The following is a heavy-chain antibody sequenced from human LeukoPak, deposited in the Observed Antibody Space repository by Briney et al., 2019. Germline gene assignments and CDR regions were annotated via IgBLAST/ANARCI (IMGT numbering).Heavy chain of an antibody. J-gene: IGHJ5*02. CDR3: ARVSDDYDFWSGYYRYWFDP. CDR1: GFTFSNYW. CDR2: IKQDGSET. Sequence: GGSLRLSCAASGFTFSNYWMSWVRQAPGKGLEWVANIKQDGSETYYVDSVKGRFTISRDNAKNSLYLQMNSLRAEDTAVYYCARVSDDYDFWSGYYRYWFDPWGQGTLVTVSS. V-gene: IGHV3-7*01. D-gene: IGHD3-3*01.